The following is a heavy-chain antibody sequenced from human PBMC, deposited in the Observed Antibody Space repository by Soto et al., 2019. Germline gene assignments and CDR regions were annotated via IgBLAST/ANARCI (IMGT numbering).Heavy chain of an antibody. Sequence: QVQLQESGPGLVKPSGTLSLTCAVSGGSFTSNNWWTWVRQPPGQGLECIGEIYRTGSTNYNPSLKTRVTISLDKSENQFSLKVTSRTAADTAVYYCASRDPGTSVDYWGQGTLVTVSS. CDR1: GGSFTSNNW. J-gene: IGHJ4*02. CDR3: ASRDPGTSVDY. V-gene: IGHV4-4*02. D-gene: IGHD1-7*01. CDR2: IYRTGST.